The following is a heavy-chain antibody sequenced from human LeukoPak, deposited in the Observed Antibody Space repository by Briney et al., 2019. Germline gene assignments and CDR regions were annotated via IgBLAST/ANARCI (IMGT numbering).Heavy chain of an antibody. CDR3: AKDITRYGGNAVDY. D-gene: IGHD4-23*01. V-gene: IGHV3-33*06. CDR1: GFTFSSYD. Sequence: GWSLRLSCAASGFTFSSYDMHWGRQAPDKGLEWVAVIWYDGSNKYYADSVKGRFTISRDNSKNTLYLQMNSLRAEDTAVYYCAKDITRYGGNAVDYWGQGTLVTVSS. CDR2: IWYDGSNK. J-gene: IGHJ4*02.